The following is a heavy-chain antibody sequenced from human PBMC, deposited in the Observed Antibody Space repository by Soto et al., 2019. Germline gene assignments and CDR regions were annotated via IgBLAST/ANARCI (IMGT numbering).Heavy chain of an antibody. CDR3: ALTTLTTNFGCFDY. CDR1: GGSISSDGYY. J-gene: IGHJ4*02. V-gene: IGHV4-31*03. CDR2: IHYSGST. D-gene: IGHD4-17*01. Sequence: SETLSLTCTVSGGSISSDGYYWSWIRQRPGKGLEWIGCIHYSGSTYYNPSLKSRVTISVATSKNQFSLELSSVTAADTAVYYCALTTLTTNFGCFDYWGRGTLVTVSS.